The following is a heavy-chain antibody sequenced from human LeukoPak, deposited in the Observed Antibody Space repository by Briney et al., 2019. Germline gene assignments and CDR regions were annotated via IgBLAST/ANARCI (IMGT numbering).Heavy chain of an antibody. V-gene: IGHV3-23*01. Sequence: GGSLRLSCAASGFTFSSYAMSWVRQAPGKGLEWVSAISGSGGSTYYADSVKGRFTISRDNSKNTLYLQMNSLRAEDTAVYYCATSRRGWGSYFQYYFDCWGQGTLVTVSS. CDR1: GFTFSSYA. CDR3: ATSRRGWGSYFQYYFDC. CDR2: ISGSGGST. D-gene: IGHD1-26*01. J-gene: IGHJ4*02.